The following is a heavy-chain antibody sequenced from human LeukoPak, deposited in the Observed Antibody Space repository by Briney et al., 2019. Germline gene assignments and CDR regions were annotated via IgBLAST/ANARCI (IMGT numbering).Heavy chain of an antibody. CDR2: IVPIFYVP. Sequence: SVKVSCKASEGTFSSYAITWVRQAPGQGLEWMGVIVPIFYVPTYTQRFQGRLTITADESTTTAYMELSSLRSEDTAVYYCARDPRYIYHSGGYFPQYFDSWGQGTLVTVSS. CDR1: EGTFSSYA. D-gene: IGHD3-22*01. J-gene: IGHJ4*02. V-gene: IGHV1-69*01. CDR3: ARDPRYIYHSGGYFPQYFDS.